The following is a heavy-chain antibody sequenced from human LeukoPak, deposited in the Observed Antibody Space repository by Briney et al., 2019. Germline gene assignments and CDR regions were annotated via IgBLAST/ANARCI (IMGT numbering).Heavy chain of an antibody. D-gene: IGHD6-13*01. J-gene: IGHJ4*02. Sequence: ASVKVSCKASGYTFTGYYMHWVRQAPGQGLEWMGRINPNSGGTNYAQKFQGRVTMTRDTSISTAYMELSRLRSDDTAVYYCARSRYSSSWYPPYYFDYWGQGTLVTVSS. V-gene: IGHV1-2*06. CDR2: INPNSGGT. CDR3: ARSRYSSSWYPPYYFDY. CDR1: GYTFTGYY.